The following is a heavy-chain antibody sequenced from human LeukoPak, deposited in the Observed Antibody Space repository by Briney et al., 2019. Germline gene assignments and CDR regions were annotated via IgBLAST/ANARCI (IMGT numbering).Heavy chain of an antibody. CDR1: GFTFNSYA. CDR3: AGYYDSTSLYVFVI. J-gene: IGHJ3*02. CDR2: ISGSDGST. D-gene: IGHD3-22*01. V-gene: IGHV3-23*01. Sequence: GGSLTLSCAASGFTFNSYAMSWVPPAPGKGLEWVSAISGSDGSTYPTDSVKGPFTISRDQSTTHLYLQTNSLDAQDMAYCYCAGYYDSTSLYVFVIWGEKTRVRVS.